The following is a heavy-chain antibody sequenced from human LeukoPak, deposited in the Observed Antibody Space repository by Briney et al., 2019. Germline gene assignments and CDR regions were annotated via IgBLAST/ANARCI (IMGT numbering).Heavy chain of an antibody. CDR1: GGSFSGYY. J-gene: IGHJ5*02. D-gene: IGHD6-6*01. CDR2: INHSGST. V-gene: IGHV4-34*01. Sequence: SETLSLTCAVYGGSFSGYYWSWIRQPPGKGLEWIGEINHSGSTNYNPSLKSRVAISVDTSKNQFSLKLSSVTAADTAVYYCARSSPGLNWFDPWGQGTLVTVSS. CDR3: ARSSPGLNWFDP.